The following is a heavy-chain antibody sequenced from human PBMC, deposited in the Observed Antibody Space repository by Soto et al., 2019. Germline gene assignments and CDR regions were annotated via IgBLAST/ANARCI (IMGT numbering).Heavy chain of an antibody. D-gene: IGHD2-2*02. CDR3: TGYFSSTSCYIDYYYYYGMDV. V-gene: IGHV3-23*01. J-gene: IGHJ6*02. CDR2: ISGSGGST. CDR1: GFTFSSYA. Sequence: EVQLLESGGGLVQPGGSLRLSCAASGFTFSSYAMSWVRQAPGKGLEWVSAISGSGGSTYYADSVKGRFTISRDNSKKTLYVQMNRLRAEDTAVYYATGYFSSTSCYIDYYYYYGMDVWGQGTTVTVSS.